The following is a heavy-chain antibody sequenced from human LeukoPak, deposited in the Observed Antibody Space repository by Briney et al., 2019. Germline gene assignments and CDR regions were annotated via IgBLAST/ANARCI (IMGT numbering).Heavy chain of an antibody. CDR1: GASIRSSDYY. CDR2: INHSGST. CDR3: ARYRGGNFDY. J-gene: IGHJ4*02. Sequence: SETLSLTCTVSGASIRSSDYYWGWIRQPPGKGLEWIGEINHSGSTNYNPSLKSRVTISVDTSKNQFSLKLSSVTAADTAVYYCARYRGGNFDYWGQGTLVTVSS. V-gene: IGHV4-39*07.